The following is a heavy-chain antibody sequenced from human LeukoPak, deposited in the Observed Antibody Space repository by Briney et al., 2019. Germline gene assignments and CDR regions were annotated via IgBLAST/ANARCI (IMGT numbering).Heavy chain of an antibody. CDR3: ACGGVVVVVAASWFDP. Sequence: GASVKVSCKASGGTFSSYAISWVRQAPGQGLEWMGGIIPIFGTANYAQKFQGRVTITADKSTSTAYMELSSLRSEDTAVYYCACGGVVVVVAASWFDPWGQGTLVTVSS. J-gene: IGHJ5*02. D-gene: IGHD2-15*01. V-gene: IGHV1-69*06. CDR1: GGTFSSYA. CDR2: IIPIFGTA.